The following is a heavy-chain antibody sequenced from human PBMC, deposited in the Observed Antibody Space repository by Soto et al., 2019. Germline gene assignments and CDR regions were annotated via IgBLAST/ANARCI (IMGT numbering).Heavy chain of an antibody. CDR2: ISYDGSNK. Sequence: QVQLVESGGGVVQPGRSLRLSCATSGFTLSSYAMHWVRQAPGKGLEWVAVISYDGSNKYYADSVKGRFTISRDNSKNTLNLQMNSLRAEDTAVYYCARDRAKYSSGWYDSFDDWGQGTLVTVSS. J-gene: IGHJ4*02. D-gene: IGHD6-19*01. CDR3: ARDRAKYSSGWYDSFDD. CDR1: GFTLSSYA. V-gene: IGHV3-30-3*01.